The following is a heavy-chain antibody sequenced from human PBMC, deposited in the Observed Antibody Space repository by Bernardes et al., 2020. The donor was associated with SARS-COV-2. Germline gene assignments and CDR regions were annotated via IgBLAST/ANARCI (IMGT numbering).Heavy chain of an antibody. CDR2: INPNSGGT. Sequence: ASVKVSCKASGYIFTGYYMHWVRQAPGQGLEWMGWINPNSGGTNYAQKFQGRVTMTRDTSISTAYMELTSVTAADTAVYYCVRGTGFCSGGSCGWIDPWGQGTLVSVSS. CDR1: GYIFTGYY. J-gene: IGHJ5*02. V-gene: IGHV1-2*02. D-gene: IGHD2-15*01. CDR3: VRGTGFCSGGSCGWIDP.